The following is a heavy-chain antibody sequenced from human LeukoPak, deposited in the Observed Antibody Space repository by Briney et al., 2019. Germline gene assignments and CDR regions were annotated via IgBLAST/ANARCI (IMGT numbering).Heavy chain of an antibody. CDR3: AVLEGYYSGSGTYH. J-gene: IGHJ1*01. V-gene: IGHV4-4*02. D-gene: IGHD3-10*01. Sequence: SETLSLTCSVSGASISNNNWWNWMRQPPGKGLEWIGDIFHAGSTNYNPSPKSRVTISLDKSKNQFSLTLTSVTAADTAVYYCAVLEGYYSGSGTYHWGQGILVTVSS. CDR1: GASISNNNW. CDR2: IFHAGST.